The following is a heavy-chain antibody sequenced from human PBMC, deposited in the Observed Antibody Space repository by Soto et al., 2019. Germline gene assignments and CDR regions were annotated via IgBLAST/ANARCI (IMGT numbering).Heavy chain of an antibody. CDR3: ARDFIVVVIAQGGDAFDI. CDR1: GYTFTSYG. V-gene: IGHV1-18*01. J-gene: IGHJ3*02. CDR2: ISAYNGNT. D-gene: IGHD2-21*01. Sequence: ASVKVSCKASGYTFTSYGISWVRQAPGQGLEWMGWISAYNGNTNYAQKLQGRVTMTTDTSTSTAYMELRSLRSDDTAVYYCARDFIVVVIAQGGDAFDIWGQGTMVTVSS.